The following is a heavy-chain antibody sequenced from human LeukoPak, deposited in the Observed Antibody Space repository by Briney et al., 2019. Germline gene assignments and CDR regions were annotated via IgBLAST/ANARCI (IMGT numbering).Heavy chain of an antibody. CDR1: GFTFSSHG. J-gene: IGHJ4*02. V-gene: IGHV3-30*02. Sequence: GGSLRLSCAASGFTFSSHGMHWVRQAPGKGLEWVAVIWYDGSNKYYADSVKGRFTISRDNSKNTLYLQMNSLRAEDTAVYYCAKDLGVRYFDWLIPGSDYWGQGTLVTVSS. CDR3: AKDLGVRYFDWLIPGSDY. D-gene: IGHD3-9*01. CDR2: IWYDGSNK.